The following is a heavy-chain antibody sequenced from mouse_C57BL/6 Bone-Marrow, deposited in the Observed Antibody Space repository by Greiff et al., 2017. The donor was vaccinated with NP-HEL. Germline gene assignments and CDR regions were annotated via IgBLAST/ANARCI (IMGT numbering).Heavy chain of an antibody. CDR2: IYPRSGNT. D-gene: IGHD1-1*01. CDR1: GYTFTSYG. V-gene: IGHV1-81*01. J-gene: IGHJ2*01. CDR3: ARSGDYYGSNYFDY. Sequence: VQLQQSGAELARPGASVKLSCKASGYTFTSYGISWVKQRTGQGLEWIGEIYPRSGNTYYNEKFKGKATLTADKSSSTAYMELRSLTSEDSAVYFCARSGDYYGSNYFDYWGQGTTLTVSS.